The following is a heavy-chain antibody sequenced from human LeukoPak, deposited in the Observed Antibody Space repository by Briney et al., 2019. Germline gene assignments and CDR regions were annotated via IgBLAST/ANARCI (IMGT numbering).Heavy chain of an antibody. J-gene: IGHJ6*02. CDR1: GFTFSSYG. D-gene: IGHD1-26*01. Sequence: GGSLRLSCAASGFTFSSYGMHWVRQAPGKGLEWVAVIWYDGSNKYYADSVKGRFTISRDNSQHTLYLQMNSRGAEDTAVYFCAKATKDYYFYGMGVWGQGTTVTVS. V-gene: IGHV3-33*06. CDR2: IWYDGSNK. CDR3: AKATKDYYFYGMGV.